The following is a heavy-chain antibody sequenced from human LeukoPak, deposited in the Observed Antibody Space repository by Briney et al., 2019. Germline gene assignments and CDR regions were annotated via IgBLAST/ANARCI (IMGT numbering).Heavy chain of an antibody. CDR3: ARVHSYGGNDY. Sequence: SETLSLTCAVYGGPFSGYYWSWIRQPPGKGLEWIGEINHSGSTNYNPSLKSRVTISVDTSKNQFSLKLSSVTAADTAVYYCARVHSYGGNDYWGQGTLVTVSS. V-gene: IGHV4-34*01. D-gene: IGHD5-18*01. CDR2: INHSGST. CDR1: GGPFSGYY. J-gene: IGHJ4*02.